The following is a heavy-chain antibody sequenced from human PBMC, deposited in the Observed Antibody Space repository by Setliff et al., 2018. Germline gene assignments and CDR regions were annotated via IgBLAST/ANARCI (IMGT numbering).Heavy chain of an antibody. V-gene: IGHV3-21*04. J-gene: IGHJ4*02. CDR1: GFTFSSYS. D-gene: IGHD1-1*01. CDR2: ISSSSSYI. Sequence: TGGSLRLSCAASGFTFSSYSMNWVRQAPGKGLEWVSSISSSSSYIYYADSVKGRFTISRDNAKNSLYLQMNSLRAEDTAVYYCARASWGTDYYFDYWGQGTLVTVSS. CDR3: ARASWGTDYYFDY.